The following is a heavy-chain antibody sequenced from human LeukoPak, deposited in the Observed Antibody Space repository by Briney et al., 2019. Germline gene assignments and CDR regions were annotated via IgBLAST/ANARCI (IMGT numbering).Heavy chain of an antibody. CDR1: GGTFSSYA. D-gene: IGHD3-10*01. CDR3: ARGGSYYGSGKDWFDP. Sequence: SVKVSCKASGGTFSSYAISWVRQAPGQGLEWMGRIIPILGIANYAQKFQGRVTITADKSTSTAYMELSSLRSENTAVYYCARGGSYYGSGKDWFDPWGQGTLVTVSS. J-gene: IGHJ5*02. V-gene: IGHV1-69*04. CDR2: IIPILGIA.